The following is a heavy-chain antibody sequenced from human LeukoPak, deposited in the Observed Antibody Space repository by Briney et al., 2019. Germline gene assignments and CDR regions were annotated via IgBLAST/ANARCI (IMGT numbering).Heavy chain of an antibody. Sequence: ASVKVSFKASGYTFTGYYMHWVRQAPGQGLEWMGWINPNSGGTNYAQKFQGRVTMTRDTSISTAYMELSRLRSDDTAVYYCANRYGDYPRDDAFDIWGQGTMVTVSS. CDR2: INPNSGGT. V-gene: IGHV1-2*02. CDR1: GYTFTGYY. D-gene: IGHD4-17*01. J-gene: IGHJ3*02. CDR3: ANRYGDYPRDDAFDI.